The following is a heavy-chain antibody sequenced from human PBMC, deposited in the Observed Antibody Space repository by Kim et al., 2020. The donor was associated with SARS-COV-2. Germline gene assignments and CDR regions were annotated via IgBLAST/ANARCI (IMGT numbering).Heavy chain of an antibody. CDR3: VRGVVHYDSSGYYYLNYYYYGMDV. V-gene: IGHV1-8*01. D-gene: IGHD3-22*01. CDR2: MNPNSGNT. J-gene: IGHJ6*02. Sequence: ASVKVSCKASGYTFTSYDINWVRQATGQGLEWMGWMNPNSGNTGYAQKFQGRVTMTRNTSISTAYMELSSLRSEDTAVYYCVRGVVHYDSSGYYYLNYYYYGMDVWGQGTTVTVSS. CDR1: GYTFTSYD.